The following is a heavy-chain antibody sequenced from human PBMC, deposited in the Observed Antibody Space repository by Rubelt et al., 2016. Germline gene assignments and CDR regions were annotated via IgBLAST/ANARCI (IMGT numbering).Heavy chain of an antibody. CDR1: GYTFTSSD. CDR2: MNPNSGNT. J-gene: IGHJ4*02. CDR3: ARALTRTLTTDPYHFDY. D-gene: IGHD4-17*01. V-gene: IGHV1-8*01. Sequence: QVQLVQSGAEVKKPGASVKVSCKASGYTFTSSDINWVRQATGQGLEWMGWMNPNSGNTGYAQRCQGDVTRTRNTSISTAYMELSSLRYEDTAVYYWARALTRTLTTDPYHFDYWGQGTLVTVSS.